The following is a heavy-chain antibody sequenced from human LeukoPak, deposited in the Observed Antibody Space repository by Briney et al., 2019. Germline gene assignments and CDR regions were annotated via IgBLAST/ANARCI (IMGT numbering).Heavy chain of an antibody. D-gene: IGHD1-26*01. Sequence: SETLSLTCTVSGGSISTYYWSWIRQPPGKGLEWIGYVYYSGSTNYNPSLKSRVTISADTSKNQFSLRLSSVTAADTAVYYCARGVGSNWFDPWGQGTLVTVSS. CDR3: ARGVGSNWFDP. CDR2: VYYSGST. J-gene: IGHJ5*02. CDR1: GGSISTYY. V-gene: IGHV4-59*01.